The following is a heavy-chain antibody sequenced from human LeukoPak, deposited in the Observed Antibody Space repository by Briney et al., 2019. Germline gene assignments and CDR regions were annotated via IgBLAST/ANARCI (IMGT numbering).Heavy chain of an antibody. J-gene: IGHJ4*02. CDR3: ARKRVFRPPDY. D-gene: IGHD6-6*01. V-gene: IGHV4-39*07. CDR2: IYYSGST. Sequence: PSETLSLTCTVSGGSISSSSYYWGWIREPPGKGLEWIGSIYYSGSTYYNPSLKSRVTISVDTSKNQFSLKLSSVTAADTAVYYCARKRVFRPPDYWGQGTLVTVSS. CDR1: GGSISSSSYY.